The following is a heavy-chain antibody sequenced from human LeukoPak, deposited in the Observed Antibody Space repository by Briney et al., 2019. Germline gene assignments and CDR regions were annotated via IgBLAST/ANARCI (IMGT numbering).Heavy chain of an antibody. Sequence: SGGSLRLSCALSGFTFSTYAMSWVRHAPGKGLEWVSAVRGSGSDTYYADSVTGRFTISRDNSKNTLYLQMNSLRAEDTAVYYCARGVPHAFDIWGGQGTMVTVSS. CDR3: ARGVPHAFDI. CDR2: VRGSGSDT. J-gene: IGHJ3*02. CDR1: GFTFSTYA. V-gene: IGHV3-23*01.